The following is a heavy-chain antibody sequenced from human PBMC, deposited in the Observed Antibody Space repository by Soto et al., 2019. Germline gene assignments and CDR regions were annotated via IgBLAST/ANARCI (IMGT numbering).Heavy chain of an antibody. CDR1: RVPCSNVW. CDR2: IKSKTDGGTT. D-gene: IGHD2-21*01. V-gene: IGHV3-15*01. J-gene: IGHJ3*01. Sequence: WALELSCQDSRVPCSNVWMSWFRHAPGKGLEWIGHIKSKTDGGTTDYAAPVKSRFTNTRDDSKNTLVPQINSLKTYGTAVYYLATLIVVSHVW. CDR3: ATLIVVSHV.